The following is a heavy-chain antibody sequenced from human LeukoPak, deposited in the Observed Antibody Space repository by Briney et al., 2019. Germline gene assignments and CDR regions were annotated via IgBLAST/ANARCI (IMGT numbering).Heavy chain of an antibody. J-gene: IGHJ4*02. Sequence: SETVSLTCTVSGGSVSSGSYHWSWLRQGPGKGREWIAHNGNTNYNPSLKSRVTISIDTSKNQFSLNLSTVTAADTAVYYCATYYGGVGGRGHWGPGTLVTVSS. CDR2: NGNT. CDR1: GGSVSSGSYH. CDR3: ATYYGGVGGRGH. V-gene: IGHV4-61*01. D-gene: IGHD2-21*01.